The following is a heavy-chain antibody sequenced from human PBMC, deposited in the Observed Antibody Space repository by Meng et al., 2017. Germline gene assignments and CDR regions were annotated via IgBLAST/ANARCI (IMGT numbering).Heavy chain of an antibody. CDR3: ARESIAARQFDY. J-gene: IGHJ4*02. CDR1: GFTFSSYG. Sequence: GESLKISCAASGFTFSSYGMHWVRQAPGKGLEWVAVIWYDGSNKYYADSVKGRFTISRGNSKNTLYLQMNSLRAEDTAVYYCARESIAARQFDYWGQGTLVTVSS. V-gene: IGHV3-33*01. CDR2: IWYDGSNK. D-gene: IGHD6-6*01.